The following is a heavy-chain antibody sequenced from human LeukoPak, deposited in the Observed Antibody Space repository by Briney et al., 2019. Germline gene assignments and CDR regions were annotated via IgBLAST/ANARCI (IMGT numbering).Heavy chain of an antibody. CDR1: GFTFSSYA. J-gene: IGHJ4*02. D-gene: IGHD6-19*01. CDR2: ISGSGGST. Sequence: GGSLRLSCAASGFTFSSYAVSWVRQAPGKGLEWVSAISGSGGSTYYADSVKGRFTISRDNSKNTLYLQMNSLRAEDTAVYYCAKCPYSSGWHHFDYWGQGTLVTVSS. CDR3: AKCPYSSGWHHFDY. V-gene: IGHV3-23*01.